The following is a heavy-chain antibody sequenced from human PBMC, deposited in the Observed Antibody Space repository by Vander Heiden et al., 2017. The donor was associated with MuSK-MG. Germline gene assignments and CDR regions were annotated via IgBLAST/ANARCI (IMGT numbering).Heavy chain of an antibody. CDR3: ARVSSTSSQFRGFDP. D-gene: IGHD2-2*01. J-gene: IGHJ5*02. Sequence: QVQLVQSGAEVKKPGASVKVSCKASGYTFTSYGISWVRQAPGKGLEWMGWISAYNGNTNYAPKLQSRVTMTTDTSTSTAYMELRSLRSDDTAVYYCARVSSTSSQFRGFDPWGQGTLVTVSS. CDR1: GYTFTSYG. V-gene: IGHV1-18*01. CDR2: ISAYNGNT.